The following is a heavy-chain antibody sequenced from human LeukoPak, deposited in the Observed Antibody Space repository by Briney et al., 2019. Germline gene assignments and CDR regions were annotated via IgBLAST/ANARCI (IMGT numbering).Heavy chain of an antibody. J-gene: IGHJ6*03. CDR1: GFTFSDYY. D-gene: IGHD3-3*01. CDR3: ARDRRFFEWLLPYYYYMDV. V-gene: IGHV3-11*04. CDR2: ISSSGSTI. Sequence: GGSLRLSCAASGFTFSDYYMSWIRQAPGKGLEWVSYISSSGSTIYYADSVKGRFTISRDNAKNSLYLQMNSLRAEDTAVYYCARDRRFFEWLLPYYYYMDVWGKGTTVTVSS.